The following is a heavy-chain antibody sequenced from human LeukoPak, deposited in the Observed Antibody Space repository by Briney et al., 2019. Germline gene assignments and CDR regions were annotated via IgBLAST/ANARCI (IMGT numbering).Heavy chain of an antibody. CDR2: ISSSGSTI. Sequence: GGSLRLSCAASGFTFSDYYMSWIRQAPGKGLEWLSYISSSGSTIYYADSVKGRFTISRDNAKNSLYLQMNSLRDEDTAIYYCARDRGSSSWYWFDPWGQGTLVTVSS. J-gene: IGHJ5*02. CDR1: GFTFSDYY. D-gene: IGHD6-13*01. V-gene: IGHV3-11*04. CDR3: ARDRGSSSWYWFDP.